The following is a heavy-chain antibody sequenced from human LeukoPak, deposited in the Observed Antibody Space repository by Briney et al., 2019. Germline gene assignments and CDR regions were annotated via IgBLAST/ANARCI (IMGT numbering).Heavy chain of an antibody. CDR1: GYRFTSYS. CDR3: ARQWANCSSTSCYDH. Sequence: GESLKISCKGSGYRFTSYSIAWVRQMPGKGLERMGIIYPGDSGTRYSPSFQGQVTISADKSINTASLQWSSLKASDTAMYYCARQWANCSSTSCYDHWGQGTLVTVSS. D-gene: IGHD2-2*01. CDR2: IYPGDSGT. V-gene: IGHV5-51*01. J-gene: IGHJ4*02.